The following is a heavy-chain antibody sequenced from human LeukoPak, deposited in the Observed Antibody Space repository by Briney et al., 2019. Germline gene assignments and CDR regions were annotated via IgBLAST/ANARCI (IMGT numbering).Heavy chain of an antibody. J-gene: IGHJ6*03. CDR1: GFTFSSYA. D-gene: IGHD1-26*01. CDR2: ISSNGGST. V-gene: IGHV3-64*01. CDR3: AREVGATTSYYYYYYMDV. Sequence: GGSLRLSCAASGFTFSSYAMHWVRQAPGKGLEYVSAISSNGGSTYYANSVKGRFTISRDNAKNTLYLQMNSLRAEDTAVYYCAREVGATTSYYYYYYMDVWGKGTTVTISS.